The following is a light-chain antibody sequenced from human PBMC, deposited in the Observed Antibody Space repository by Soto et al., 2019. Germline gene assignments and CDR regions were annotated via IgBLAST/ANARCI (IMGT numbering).Light chain of an antibody. CDR1: SSDVGAYNY. CDR2: EVS. Sequence: LTQPASVSGSPGQTITISCTGTSSDVGAYNYVSWYQQHLGKAPKLMIYEVSNRPSGVSDRFSGSKSGNTASLTISGLQAADEADYYCSSKRTTASLVFGTGTKVTVL. CDR3: SSKRTTASLV. J-gene: IGLJ1*01. V-gene: IGLV2-14*01.